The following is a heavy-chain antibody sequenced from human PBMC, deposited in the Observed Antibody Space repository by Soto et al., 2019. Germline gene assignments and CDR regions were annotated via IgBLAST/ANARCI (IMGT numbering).Heavy chain of an antibody. CDR1: GLTFRSYG. D-gene: IGHD2-21*01. V-gene: IGHV3-23*01. CDR2: IGGSGGST. Sequence: EVQLLESGGGLVQPGGSLRRSCAASGLTFRSYGMTWVRQAPGEGLEWVSGIGGSGGSTYYADSVKGRFTISRDNSKHTLWLQMNSLRAENTAVYYCAKDASLWDVWGQGTTVTVSS. J-gene: IGHJ6*02. CDR3: AKDASLWDV.